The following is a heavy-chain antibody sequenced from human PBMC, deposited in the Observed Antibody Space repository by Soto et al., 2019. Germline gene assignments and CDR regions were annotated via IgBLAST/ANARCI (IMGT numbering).Heavy chain of an antibody. D-gene: IGHD4-4*01. Sequence: QVQLVQSGAEVKKPGSSVKVSCKASGGTFSSYAISWVRQAPGQGLEWMGGIIPIFGTADYAQKFQGRVTITADEATSTAYMELSSLRSEATAVYYCARDGGVYDYSPFDYWGQGTLVTVSS. CDR1: GGTFSSYA. CDR2: IIPIFGTA. V-gene: IGHV1-69*12. J-gene: IGHJ4*02. CDR3: ARDGGVYDYSPFDY.